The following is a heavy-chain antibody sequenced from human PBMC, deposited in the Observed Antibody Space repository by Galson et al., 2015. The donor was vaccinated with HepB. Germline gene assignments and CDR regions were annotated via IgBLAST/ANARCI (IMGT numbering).Heavy chain of an antibody. CDR1: GYTFTSYY. Sequence: SVKVSCKASGYTFTSYYMHWVRQAPGQGLEWMGIINPSGGSTSYAQKFQGRVTMTRDTSTSTVYMELSSLRSEDTAVYYCARGGRRDFWSGYYSRRWGGYFDYWGQGTLVTVSS. V-gene: IGHV1-46*01. CDR2: INPSGGST. J-gene: IGHJ4*02. D-gene: IGHD3-3*01. CDR3: ARGGRRDFWSGYYSRRWGGYFDY.